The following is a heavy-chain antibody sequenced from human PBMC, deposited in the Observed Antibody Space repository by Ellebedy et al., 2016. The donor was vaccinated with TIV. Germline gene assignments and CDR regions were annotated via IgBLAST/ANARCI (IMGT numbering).Heavy chain of an antibody. D-gene: IGHD6-19*01. CDR2: IWYDGSNK. Sequence: GGSLRLSCAASGFTFSSYGMHWVRQAPGKGLEWVAVIWYDGSNKYYADSVKGRFTISRDNSKNTLYLQMNSLRAEDTAVYYCARDGSSGWVGPYYFDYWGQGTLVTVSS. CDR1: GFTFSSYG. J-gene: IGHJ4*02. CDR3: ARDGSSGWVGPYYFDY. V-gene: IGHV3-33*08.